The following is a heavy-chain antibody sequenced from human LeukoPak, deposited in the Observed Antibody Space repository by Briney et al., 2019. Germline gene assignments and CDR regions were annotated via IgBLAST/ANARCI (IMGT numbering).Heavy chain of an antibody. CDR1: GYSFGANY. CDR2: ISPNSGGT. J-gene: IGHJ3*01. D-gene: IGHD1-1*01. Sequence: ASVKVSCKASGYSFGANYMNWVRQAPGQGPEWMGWISPNSGGTKYAQRFQGRVTLTRDTSINTAYMELTRLRFDDTAVYYCARSLEGRSLFAADAFDAWGQGTMVTVSS. CDR3: ARSLEGRSLFAADAFDA. V-gene: IGHV1-2*02.